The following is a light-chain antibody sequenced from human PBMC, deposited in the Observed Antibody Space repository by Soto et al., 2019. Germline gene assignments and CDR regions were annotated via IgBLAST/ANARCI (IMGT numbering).Light chain of an antibody. J-gene: IGKJ1*01. CDR1: RSVSSY. CDR3: QQYGSSGT. CDR2: DTS. V-gene: IGKV3-11*01. Sequence: EILLTQSPGTLSLSQGERTTLXXRASRSVSSYLAWYQQKPGQAPRXLIYDTSNRATGIPARFSGSGSGTDFTLAISSLEPEDFAVYYCQQYGSSGTFGQGTKVDIK.